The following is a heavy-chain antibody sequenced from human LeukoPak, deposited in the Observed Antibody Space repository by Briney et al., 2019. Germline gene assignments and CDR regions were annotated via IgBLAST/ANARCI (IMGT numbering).Heavy chain of an antibody. CDR3: AREGGRQWLVSGILDS. Sequence: PSETLSLTCSDSGDSTNNNYWSWIRQPPGKGLEWIAQISYSGSTTYNPSLKSRVTISLDTSKNQFSLKVTSVSAADTAVYYCAREGGRQWLVSGILDSWGQGALVTVSS. V-gene: IGHV4-59*01. CDR2: ISYSGST. CDR1: GDSTNNNY. D-gene: IGHD6-19*01. J-gene: IGHJ5*01.